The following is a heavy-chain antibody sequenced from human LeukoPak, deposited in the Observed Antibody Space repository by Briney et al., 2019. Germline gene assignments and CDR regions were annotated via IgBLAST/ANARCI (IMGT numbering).Heavy chain of an antibody. CDR1: GYSFTGYY. V-gene: IGHV1-2*02. D-gene: IGHD3-9*01. Sequence: ASVRVSCKASGYSFTGYYMHWVRQAPGQGLEWMGWINPNSGGTNYAQKFQGRVTMTRDTSISTAYMELSRLRSGDTAVYYCARDRPGDILTGYGDYWGQGTLVTVSS. CDR3: ARDRPGDILTGYGDY. CDR2: INPNSGGT. J-gene: IGHJ4*02.